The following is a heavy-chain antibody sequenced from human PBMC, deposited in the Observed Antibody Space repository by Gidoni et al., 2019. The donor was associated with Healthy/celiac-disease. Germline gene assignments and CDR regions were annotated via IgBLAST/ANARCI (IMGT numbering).Heavy chain of an antibody. D-gene: IGHD3-9*01. CDR1: SSYG. CDR3: ARGGDVLRYFDWLRHGMDV. J-gene: IGHJ6*02. CDR2: IWYDGSNK. V-gene: IGHV3-33*01. Sequence: SSYGMHWVRQAPGKGLEWVAVIWYDGSNKYYADSVKGRFTISRDNSKNTLYLQMNSLRAEDTAVYYCARGGDVLRYFDWLRHGMDVWGQGTTVTVSS.